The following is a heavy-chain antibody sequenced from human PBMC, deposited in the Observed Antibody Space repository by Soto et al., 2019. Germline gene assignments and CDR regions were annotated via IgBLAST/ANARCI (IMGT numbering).Heavy chain of an antibody. CDR3: AVGGFENFDY. J-gene: IGHJ4*02. D-gene: IGHD3-16*01. V-gene: IGHV4-59*08. Sequence: SETLSLTCTVSGGSISSYYWSWIRQPPGKGLEWIGYIYYSGSTYYNPSLKSRVTISVDTSKNQFSLKLSSVTAADTAVYYCAVGGFENFDYWGQGTLVTVS. CDR2: IYYSGST. CDR1: GGSISSYY.